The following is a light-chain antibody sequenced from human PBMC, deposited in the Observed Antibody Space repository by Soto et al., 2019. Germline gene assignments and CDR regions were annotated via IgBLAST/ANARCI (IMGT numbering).Light chain of an antibody. CDR3: HQYNSYPWT. CDR1: QSVRSW. Sequence: DIQMTQSPSTLSASVGDRVTITCRARQSVRSWLAWYQQKPGKAPKLLIYKASILEGGVPSRFSGSGSGTEFTLTISNLQPDDFASYCCHQYNSYPWTFGQGTKVDI. CDR2: KAS. V-gene: IGKV1-5*03. J-gene: IGKJ1*01.